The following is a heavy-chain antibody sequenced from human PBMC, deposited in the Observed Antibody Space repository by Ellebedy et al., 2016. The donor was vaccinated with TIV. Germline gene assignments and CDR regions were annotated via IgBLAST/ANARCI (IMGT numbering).Heavy chain of an antibody. CDR1: GFSFSSYA. J-gene: IGHJ4*02. CDR3: AKGTVATISGHSLDY. D-gene: IGHD5-12*01. CDR2: ISGSGGST. V-gene: IGHV3-23*01. Sequence: GGSLRLXXAASGFSFSSYAMSWVRQAPGKGLEWVSVISGSGGSTYYADSVKGRFTVSRDNAKNTLFLQMNSLRAEDTAVYYCAKGTVATISGHSLDYWGRGTLVTVSS.